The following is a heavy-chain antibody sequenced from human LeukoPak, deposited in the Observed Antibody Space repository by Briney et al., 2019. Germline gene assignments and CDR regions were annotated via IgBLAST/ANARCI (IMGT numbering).Heavy chain of an antibody. J-gene: IGHJ5*02. Sequence: SETLSLTCAVYGGSFSGYYWSWIRQPPGKGLEWIGEINHSGSTNYNPSLKSRVTISVDTSKNQFSLKLSSVTAADTAVYYCARALGIAVGHLFNWFDPWGQGTLVTVSS. CDR2: INHSGST. CDR3: ARALGIAVGHLFNWFDP. V-gene: IGHV4-34*01. D-gene: IGHD6-19*01. CDR1: GGSFSGYY.